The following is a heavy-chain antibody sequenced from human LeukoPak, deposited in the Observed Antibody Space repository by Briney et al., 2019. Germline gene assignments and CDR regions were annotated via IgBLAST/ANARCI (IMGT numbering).Heavy chain of an antibody. J-gene: IGHJ5*02. D-gene: IGHD3-9*01. CDR1: GFTFSTYG. CDR2: TSSSGGTT. Sequence: GGSLRLSCSASGFTFSTYGLHWVRQAPGKGLEYVSSTSSSGGTTYYADSVKGRFTASRDNSKNTLYLQMSSLRAEDTAVYYCVKWDDTFIAWGQGTLVTVSS. CDR3: VKWDDTFIA. V-gene: IGHV3-64D*09.